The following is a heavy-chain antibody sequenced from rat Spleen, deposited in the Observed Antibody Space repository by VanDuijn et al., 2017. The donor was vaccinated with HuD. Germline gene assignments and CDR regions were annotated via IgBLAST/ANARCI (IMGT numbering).Heavy chain of an antibody. CDR3: ASQHYYDGYHRDF. CDR2: MNYNGDT. CDR1: GFSLIRYN. Sequence: QVQLKESGPGLVQPSQTLSLTCTVSGFSLIRYNVHWVRQPPGKGLEWMGRMNYNGDTSYNSALKSRLSISRDTSKNQVFLKMNNLQTEDTAMYFCASQHYYDGYHRDFWGQGVMVTVSS. D-gene: IGHD1-12*03. J-gene: IGHJ2*01. V-gene: IGHV2-63*01.